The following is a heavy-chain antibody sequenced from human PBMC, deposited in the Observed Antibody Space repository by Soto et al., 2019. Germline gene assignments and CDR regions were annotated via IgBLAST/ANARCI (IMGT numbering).Heavy chain of an antibody. V-gene: IGHV1-18*01. CDR2: ISAYNGNT. J-gene: IGHJ4*02. Sequence: ASVKVSCKASGYTFTSYGISWVRQAPGQGLEWMGWISAYNGNTNYAQKLQGRVTMTTDTSTSTAYMELRSLRSDDTAVYYCARVLRFLEWFSAVDYWGQGTLVTVSS. CDR1: GYTFTSYG. D-gene: IGHD3-3*01. CDR3: ARVLRFLEWFSAVDY.